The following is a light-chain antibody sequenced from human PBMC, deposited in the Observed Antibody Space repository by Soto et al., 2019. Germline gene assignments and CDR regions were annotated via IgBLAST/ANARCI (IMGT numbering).Light chain of an antibody. V-gene: IGLV2-14*01. CDR2: DVS. CDR1: SSDVGGYNY. J-gene: IGLJ2*01. Sequence: QSVLTQPASVSGSPGQSITISCTGTSSDVGGYNYVSWYQQHPGKAPKLMSYDVSNRPSGVSNRFSGSKSGNTASLTISGLQAEDEADYDCSSYTCSSTLVVFGGGTKVTVL. CDR3: SSYTCSSTLVV.